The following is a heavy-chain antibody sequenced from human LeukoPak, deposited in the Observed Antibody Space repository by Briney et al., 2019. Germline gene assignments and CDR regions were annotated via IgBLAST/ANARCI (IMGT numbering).Heavy chain of an antibody. CDR3: ARFDCSGGSCYFGY. J-gene: IGHJ4*02. CDR1: GYTFTGYY. D-gene: IGHD2-15*01. Sequence: ASVKVSCKASGYTFTGYYMHWVRQAPGQGLEWMGRINPNSGGTNYAQKFQGRVTITRDTSASTAYMELSSLRSEDTAVYYCARFDCSGGSCYFGYWGQGTLVTVSS. CDR2: INPNSGGT. V-gene: IGHV1-2*06.